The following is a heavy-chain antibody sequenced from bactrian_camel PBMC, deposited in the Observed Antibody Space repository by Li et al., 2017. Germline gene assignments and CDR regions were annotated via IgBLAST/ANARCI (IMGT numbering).Heavy chain of an antibody. CDR3: LTIEGGIPITTFPSCDH. CDR1: GGSFGATD. Sequence: VQLVESGGGSVQDGGSLRLSCTISGGSFGATDMGWYRQAPGNGCDLVSSLTWDGTTYYDDSVKGRFTISHDNTKNTVYLQMNNLKPEDTAAYHCLTIEGGIPITTFPSCDHWGQGTQVTVS. D-gene: IGHD2*01. J-gene: IGHJ4*01. V-gene: IGHV3S53*01. CDR2: LTWDGTT.